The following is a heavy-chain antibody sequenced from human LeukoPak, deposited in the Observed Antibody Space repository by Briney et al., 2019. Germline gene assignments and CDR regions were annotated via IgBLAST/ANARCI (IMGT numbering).Heavy chain of an antibody. V-gene: IGHV3-23*01. Sequence: GGSLRLSCAASGFTFSTYYLTWVRQAPGKGLEWVSGISGSGGSTFYADSVEGRFPISRDNAKNSLYLQMNSLRAEDTAVYYCARDYYEILTGYYGDAFDIWGQGTMVTVSS. J-gene: IGHJ3*02. CDR3: ARDYYEILTGYYGDAFDI. CDR1: GFTFSTYY. CDR2: ISGSGGST. D-gene: IGHD3-9*01.